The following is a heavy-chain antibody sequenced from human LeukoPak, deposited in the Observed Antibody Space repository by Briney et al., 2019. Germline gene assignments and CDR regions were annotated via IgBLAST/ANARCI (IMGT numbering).Heavy chain of an antibody. Sequence: GASVKVSCKASGYTFTGYYMHWVRQAPGQGLEWMGWINPNSGGTNYAQKFQGRVTMTRDTSISTAYMELSSLRSEDTAVYYCARDPGDSMVFIYYFDYWGQGTLVTVSS. CDR3: ARDPGDSMVFIYYFDY. CDR1: GYTFTGYY. J-gene: IGHJ4*02. V-gene: IGHV1-2*02. CDR2: INPNSGGT. D-gene: IGHD2-8*01.